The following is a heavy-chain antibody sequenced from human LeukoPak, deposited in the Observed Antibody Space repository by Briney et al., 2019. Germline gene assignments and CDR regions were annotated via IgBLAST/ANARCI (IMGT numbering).Heavy chain of an antibody. V-gene: IGHV3-74*01. CDR3: ARVWGIAVAGIFY. Sequence: GGSLRLSCAASGFTFSSYWMHWVRQAPGKGLVWVSRINSDGSSTTYADAVKGRFTISRDNAKNTMYLQMNSLRAEDTAVHYCARVWGIAVAGIFYWGQGTLVTVSS. CDR1: GFTFSSYW. CDR2: INSDGSST. D-gene: IGHD6-19*01. J-gene: IGHJ4*02.